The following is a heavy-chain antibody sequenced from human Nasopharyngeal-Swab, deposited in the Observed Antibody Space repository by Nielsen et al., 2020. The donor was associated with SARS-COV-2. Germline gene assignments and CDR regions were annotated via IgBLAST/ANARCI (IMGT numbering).Heavy chain of an antibody. CDR2: ISGSGGST. Sequence: GESLKISCAASGFTFSSYAMTWVRQAPGKGLEWVSTISGSGGSTYYADSVKGRFTTSRDNSKSTLYLQMNSLRAEDTAAYYCAKDLNSNFLNYMDVWGKGTTVSVSS. CDR3: AKDLNSNFLNYMDV. D-gene: IGHD4-11*01. V-gene: IGHV3-23*01. J-gene: IGHJ6*03. CDR1: GFTFSSYA.